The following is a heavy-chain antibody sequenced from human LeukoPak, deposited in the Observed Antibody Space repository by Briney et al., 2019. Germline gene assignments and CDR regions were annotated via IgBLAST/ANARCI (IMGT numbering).Heavy chain of an antibody. D-gene: IGHD3-22*01. CDR2: IYYSGST. V-gene: IGHV4-30-4*01. CDR3: ARAATDSSGYYYVKMGHNWFDP. Sequence: SQTLSLTCTVSGGSISSGDYYWSWIRQPPGKGLEWIGYIYYSGSTYYNPSLKSRVTISVDTSKNQFPLKLSSVTAADTAVYYCARAATDSSGYYYVKMGHNWFDPWGQGTLVTVSS. CDR1: GGSISSGDYY. J-gene: IGHJ5*02.